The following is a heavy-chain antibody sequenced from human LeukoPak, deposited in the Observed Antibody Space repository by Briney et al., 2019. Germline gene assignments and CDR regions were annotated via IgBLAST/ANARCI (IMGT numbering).Heavy chain of an antibody. CDR1: GFTFSMYA. CDR2: ISWNSGSI. D-gene: IGHD3-22*01. V-gene: IGHV3-9*03. CDR3: AKAPSYYYDKAHMDV. Sequence: PGGSLRLSCAASGFTFSMYAMNWVRQAPGKGLEWVSGISWNSGSIGYADSVKGRFTISRDNAKNSLYLQMNSLRAEDMALYYCAKAPSYYYDKAHMDVWGKGTTVTVSS. J-gene: IGHJ6*03.